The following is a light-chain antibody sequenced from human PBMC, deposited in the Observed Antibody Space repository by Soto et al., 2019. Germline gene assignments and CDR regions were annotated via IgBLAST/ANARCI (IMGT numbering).Light chain of an antibody. V-gene: IGKV3-11*01. CDR3: QQRINWPPT. CDR1: QSVSSY. J-gene: IGKJ3*01. Sequence: EIVLTQSPATLSLSPGERGTLSCRASQSVSSYLAWYQQKPGQAPRLLIYAASNRATGIPARFSGSGSGTDFTLTISSLEPEDFAVYYCQQRINWPPTFGPATKVDIK. CDR2: AAS.